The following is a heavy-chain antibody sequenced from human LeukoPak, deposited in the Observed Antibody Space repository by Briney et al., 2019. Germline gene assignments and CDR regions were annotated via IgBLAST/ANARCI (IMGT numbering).Heavy chain of an antibody. V-gene: IGHV1-69*05. Sequence: SVKVSCKASGGPFSSITITWLRQAPGLGPEWMGVVVPISDSSNSAQKFHGRVLITTDESTSTAYMELSSLRSDDTAVYYCARVVGLGAFDIWGQGTMVTVSS. CDR1: GGPFSSIT. J-gene: IGHJ3*02. CDR3: ARVVGLGAFDI. CDR2: VVPISDSS. D-gene: IGHD2-15*01.